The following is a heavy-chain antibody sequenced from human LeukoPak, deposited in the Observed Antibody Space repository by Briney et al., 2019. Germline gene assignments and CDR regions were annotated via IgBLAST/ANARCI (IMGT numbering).Heavy chain of an antibody. Sequence: GGSLRLSCAASGFVFSSYVMHWVRQAPGKGREWVAVIPYDGSKKYYADSVKGRFTISRDNSKNTLYLQMNSLRAEDTAVYYCARDRGFGELLSDYFYDYVMDVWGQGTTVTVSS. J-gene: IGHJ6*02. CDR3: ARDRGFGELLSDYFYDYVMDV. CDR2: IPYDGSKK. D-gene: IGHD3-10*01. CDR1: GFVFSSYV. V-gene: IGHV3-30*04.